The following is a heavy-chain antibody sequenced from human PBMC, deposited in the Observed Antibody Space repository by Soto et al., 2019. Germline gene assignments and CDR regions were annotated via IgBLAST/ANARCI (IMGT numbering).Heavy chain of an antibody. J-gene: IGHJ2*01. V-gene: IGHV4-59*01. CDR3: ARGRDDYGDARYWYFDL. D-gene: IGHD4-17*01. CDR2: IYYSGST. CDR1: GGSISSYY. Sequence: QVQLQESGPGLVKPSETLSLTCTVSGGSISSYYWSWIRQPPGKGLEWIGYIYYSGSTNYNPSLKSRVTISVDTSKNQFSLKLSSVTAADTAVYYWARGRDDYGDARYWYFDLWGRGTLVTVSS.